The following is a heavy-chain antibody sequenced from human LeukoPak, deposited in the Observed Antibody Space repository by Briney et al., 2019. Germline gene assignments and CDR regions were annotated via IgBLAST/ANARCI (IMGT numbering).Heavy chain of an antibody. CDR2: ISGGGGST. D-gene: IGHD2-21*02. J-gene: IGHJ4*02. CDR1: GFTFSSYA. V-gene: IGHV3-23*01. CDR3: AKDRAYCGGDCSSDY. Sequence: GRSLRLSCAASGFTFSSYAMSWVRQAPGKGLEWVSAISGGGGSTYYADSVKGRFTISRDNSKNTLFLQMNSLRAEDTAVYYCAKDRAYCGGDCSSDYWGQGTLVTVSS.